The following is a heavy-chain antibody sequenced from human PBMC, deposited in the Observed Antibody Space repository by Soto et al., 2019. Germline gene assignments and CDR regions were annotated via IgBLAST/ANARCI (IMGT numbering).Heavy chain of an antibody. CDR2: IIPIFCTA. CDR3: SICQYCCGYQSNCFDA. V-gene: IGHV1-69*13. J-gene: IGHJ5*02. Sequence: SSGKLSCKASVGTFSSYAIHWVLPAPAQRHEWMVGIIPIFCTANYAQKFQGRVTITADESTSPAYMELSSLRSEDTPVYNCSICQYCCGYQSNCFDAWGQGSVV. CDR1: VGTFSSYA. D-gene: IGHD2-15*01.